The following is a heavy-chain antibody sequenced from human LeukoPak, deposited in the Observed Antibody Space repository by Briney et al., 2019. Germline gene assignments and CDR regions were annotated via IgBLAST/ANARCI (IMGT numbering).Heavy chain of an antibody. J-gene: IGHJ4*02. Sequence: GGSLRLSCAASGFTFSNAWMSWVRQAPGKGLEWVGRIKSKTDGGTTDYAAPVKGRFTISRDDSKNTLYLQMNSLKTEDTVVYYCTTDIQKIRTYVDYWGQGTLVTVSS. D-gene: IGHD5-18*01. CDR3: TTDIQKIRTYVDY. V-gene: IGHV3-15*01. CDR2: IKSKTDGGTT. CDR1: GFTFSNAW.